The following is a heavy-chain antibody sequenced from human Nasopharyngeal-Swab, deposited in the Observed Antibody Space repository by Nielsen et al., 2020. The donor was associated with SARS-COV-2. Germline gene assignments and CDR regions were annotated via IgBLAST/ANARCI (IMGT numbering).Heavy chain of an antibody. Sequence: GESLKISCAASGFTFSSYSMNWVRQAPGKGLEWVSYISSSSSTIYYADSVKGRFTISRDNAKNSLYLQMNSLRAEDTAVYYCARDVVVETYYYYYMGVWGKGTTVTVSS. CDR2: ISSSSSTI. CDR1: GFTFSSYS. J-gene: IGHJ6*03. CDR3: ARDVVVETYYYYYMGV. D-gene: IGHD2-2*01. V-gene: IGHV3-48*01.